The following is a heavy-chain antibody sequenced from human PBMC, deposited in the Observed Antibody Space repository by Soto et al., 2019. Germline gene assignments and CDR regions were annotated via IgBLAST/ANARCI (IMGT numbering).Heavy chain of an antibody. CDR2: IYYSGST. J-gene: IGHJ6*02. CDR3: ARVARRVVVTATNYGMDV. V-gene: IGHV4-31*03. D-gene: IGHD2-21*02. Sequence: SETLSLTCTVSGGSISSGGYYWSWIRQHPGKGLEWIGYIYYSGSTYYNPSLKSRVTISVDTSKNQFSLKLSSVTAADTAVYYCARVARRVVVTATNYGMDVWGQGTTVTVSS. CDR1: GGSISSGGYY.